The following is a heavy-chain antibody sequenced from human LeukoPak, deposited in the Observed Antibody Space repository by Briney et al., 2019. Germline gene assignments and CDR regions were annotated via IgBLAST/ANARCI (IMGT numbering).Heavy chain of an antibody. CDR2: IYYSGST. CDR1: GGSISSSSYY. D-gene: IGHD6-13*01. CDR3: ARDLLLVRSSWHVKVGAFDI. V-gene: IGHV4-39*02. Sequence: SETLSLTCTVSGGSISSSSYYWGWIRQPPGKGLEWIGSIYYSGSTYYNSSLKSRVTISVDTSKNQFSLKLSSVTAADTAVYYCARDLLLVRSSWHVKVGAFDIWGQGTMVTVSS. J-gene: IGHJ3*02.